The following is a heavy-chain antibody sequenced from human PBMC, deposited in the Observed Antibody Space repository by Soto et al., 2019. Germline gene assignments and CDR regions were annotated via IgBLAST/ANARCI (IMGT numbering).Heavy chain of an antibody. CDR1: GLTFSGYT. J-gene: IGHJ4*02. Sequence: EVQLVESGGGLVKPGGSLRLSCVASGLTFSGYTMNWVRQAPGKGLEWISSISGSSSNIYYADSVKGQFTISRDNAKTSLYLQMNSLRVEDTAVYYCAIPPLYCSGGRSPDYWGQGTLVTVSA. D-gene: IGHD2-15*01. CDR3: AIPPLYCSGGRSPDY. CDR2: ISGSSSNI. V-gene: IGHV3-21*02.